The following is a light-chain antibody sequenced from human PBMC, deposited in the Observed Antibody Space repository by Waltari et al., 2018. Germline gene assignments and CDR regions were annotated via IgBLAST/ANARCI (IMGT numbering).Light chain of an antibody. CDR3: QTSDSRCVM. Sequence: QLVLTQSPSASASLGASVKLTCTLSSGHNNNAIAWHQQQPEKGPRYLMRVNNDGSYSRGDGIPVRFSGYSSGPERYHTIPTLQSEDEADYYCQTSDSRCVMFGGGTKLTVL. V-gene: IGLV4-69*01. CDR1: SGHNNNA. J-gene: IGLJ3*02. CDR2: VNNDGSY.